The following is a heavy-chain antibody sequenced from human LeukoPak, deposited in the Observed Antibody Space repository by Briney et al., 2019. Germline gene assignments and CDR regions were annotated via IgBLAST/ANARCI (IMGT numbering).Heavy chain of an antibody. Sequence: SETLSLTCIVSGGSIRTSYYWGWIRQPPGKGLEWIGTIYFGGTTYNNPSLQSRVTISVDTSKNQFSLKLSSVTAADTAVYYCARHDSPPNWGRVDYWGQGTLVTVSS. CDR1: GGSIRTSYY. CDR3: ARHDSPPNWGRVDY. V-gene: IGHV4-39*01. CDR2: IYFGGTT. D-gene: IGHD7-27*01. J-gene: IGHJ4*02.